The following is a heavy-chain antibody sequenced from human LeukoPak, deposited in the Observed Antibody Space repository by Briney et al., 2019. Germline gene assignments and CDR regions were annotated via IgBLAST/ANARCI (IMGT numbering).Heavy chain of an antibody. J-gene: IGHJ4*02. CDR3: ARIILTRITMVRGVIGGFDY. CDR2: IKQDGSEK. V-gene: IGHV3-7*01. Sequence: GGSLRLSCAASGFTFSSYWMSWVRQAPGKGLEWVANIKQDGSEKYYVDSVKGRFTISRDNAKNSLYLQMNSLRAEDTAVYYCARIILTRITMVRGVIGGFDYWRQGTLVTVSP. D-gene: IGHD3-10*01. CDR1: GFTFSSYW.